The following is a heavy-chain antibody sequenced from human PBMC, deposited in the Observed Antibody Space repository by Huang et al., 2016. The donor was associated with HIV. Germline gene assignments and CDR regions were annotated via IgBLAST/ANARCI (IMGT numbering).Heavy chain of an antibody. D-gene: IGHD1-1*01. J-gene: IGHJ3*01. CDR2: IDSSGNT. Sequence: QVQLQESGQGLVKPSDTLSLSCIVSGDSVDSSYSYWGWVRQPPGKGLEWMGSIDSSGNTYYTTYLKSRITISVDTSKNHFSLNLKTVTAADTAVYYCSRGPSTPATELWGQGTMVTVSS. V-gene: IGHV4-39*02. CDR3: SRGPSTPATEL. CDR1: GDSVDSSYSY.